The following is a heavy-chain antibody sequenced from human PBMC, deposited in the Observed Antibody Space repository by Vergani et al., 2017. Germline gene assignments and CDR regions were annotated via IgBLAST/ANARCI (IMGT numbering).Heavy chain of an antibody. Sequence: QVQLQESGPGLVKPSETLSLICDVFDFISNGHYWGWIRQSSEKGLEWIGSFYASGSTYYSPSLKSRVAISIDTSKNHFSLRLSSVTAADTAVYYCARHLRGYSYGVFDYWGQGREVTVSS. J-gene: IGHJ4*02. CDR1: DFISNGHY. CDR3: ARHLRGYSYGVFDY. D-gene: IGHD5-18*01. CDR2: FYASGST. V-gene: IGHV4-38-2*01.